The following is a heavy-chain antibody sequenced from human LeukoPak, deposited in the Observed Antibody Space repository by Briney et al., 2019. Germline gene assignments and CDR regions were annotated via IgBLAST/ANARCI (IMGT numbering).Heavy chain of an antibody. Sequence: GGSLRLSCAASGFTFNRYNMNWVRRAPGKGLEWVSSISTSSSYIYYADSVRGRFTISRDNAKNSLYLQMNCLRAEDTAVYSCARGADGVSSNSRGWFDPWGQGTLVTVSS. CDR3: ARGADGVSSNSRGWFDP. J-gene: IGHJ5*02. CDR1: GFTFNRYN. V-gene: IGHV3-21*01. D-gene: IGHD2-15*01. CDR2: ISTSSSYI.